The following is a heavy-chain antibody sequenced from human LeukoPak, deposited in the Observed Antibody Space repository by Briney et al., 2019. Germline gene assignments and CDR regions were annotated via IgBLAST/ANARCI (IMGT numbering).Heavy chain of an antibody. Sequence: GGSLRLSCAASGFTFSSYAMSWVRQAAGKGLEWVSAISGSGGSTYYADSVKGRFTISRDNSKITLYLQMNSLRAEDTAVYYCAKGRYYDSSGYYSAPQDYWGQGTLVTVSS. CDR2: ISGSGGST. J-gene: IGHJ4*02. D-gene: IGHD3-22*01. V-gene: IGHV3-23*01. CDR3: AKGRYYDSSGYYSAPQDY. CDR1: GFTFSSYA.